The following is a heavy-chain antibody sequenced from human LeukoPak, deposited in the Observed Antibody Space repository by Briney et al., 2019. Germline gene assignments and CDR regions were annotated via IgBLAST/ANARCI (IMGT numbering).Heavy chain of an antibody. J-gene: IGHJ3*02. CDR1: GFTFGTFA. CDR3: ARGHGGIVVVVRDAFDI. Sequence: PGGSLRLFCAASGFTFGTFAMHWVRQAPGQGLEWGAVMSYDGSNKYYADSVKGRFTISSDNSKNTLYLQMNSLRSEDTAVYYCARGHGGIVVVVRDAFDIWGQGTMVIVSS. V-gene: IGHV3-30-3*01. CDR2: MSYDGSNK. D-gene: IGHD2-15*01.